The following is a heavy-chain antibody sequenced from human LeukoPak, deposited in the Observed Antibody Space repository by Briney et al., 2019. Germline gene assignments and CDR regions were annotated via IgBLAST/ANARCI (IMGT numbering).Heavy chain of an antibody. D-gene: IGHD2-15*01. CDR3: AREGHLCSGGSCYWFDP. V-gene: IGHV1-18*01. Sequence: ASVKVSCKASGYTFTSYGISWVRQAPGQGLEWTGWIRNDNTKYAQKLQGRVTMTTDTSTTTAYVEVRSLRSDDTAVYYCAREGHLCSGGSCYWFDPWGQGTLVTVSS. J-gene: IGHJ5*02. CDR1: GYTFTSYG. CDR2: IRNDNT.